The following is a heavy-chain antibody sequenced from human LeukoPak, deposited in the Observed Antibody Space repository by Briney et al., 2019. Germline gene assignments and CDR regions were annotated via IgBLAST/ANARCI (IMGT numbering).Heavy chain of an antibody. J-gene: IGHJ4*02. V-gene: IGHV3-30*04. CDR1: GFTFSSYA. CDR3: AGRGSGSYFDF. CDR2: ISYDGSDK. D-gene: IGHD3-10*01. Sequence: PGGSLRLSCAASGFTFSSYAMYWVRQAPGKGLEWVAVISYDGSDKFYADSVKGRFTISRDNSKNTLYLQMNSLRAEDTAVYYCAGRGSGSYFDFWGQGTLVTVSS.